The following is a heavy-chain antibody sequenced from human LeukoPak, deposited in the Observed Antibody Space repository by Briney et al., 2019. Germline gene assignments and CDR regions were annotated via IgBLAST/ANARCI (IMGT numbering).Heavy chain of an antibody. Sequence: GGSLRLSCAASGFTFSSYATHWVRQAPGKGLEWVAVISYDGSNKYYADSVKGRFTISRDNSKNTLYLQMNSLRAEDTAVYYCARDPSGSAYYFDYWGQGTLVTVSS. CDR3: ARDPSGSAYYFDY. D-gene: IGHD3-10*01. CDR1: GFTFSSYA. CDR2: ISYDGSNK. J-gene: IGHJ4*02. V-gene: IGHV3-30-3*01.